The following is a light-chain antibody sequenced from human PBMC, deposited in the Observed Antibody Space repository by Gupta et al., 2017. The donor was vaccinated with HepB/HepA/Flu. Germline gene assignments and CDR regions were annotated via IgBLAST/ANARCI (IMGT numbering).Light chain of an antibody. V-gene: IGKV2-28*01. CDR3: RQAMQTPLT. J-gene: IGKJ5*01. CDR2: FVS. CDR1: RSLLSGTGYNH. Sequence: DIVMTQSPLSLPVTPGEPASISCRSSRSLLSGTGYNHLHWYLQKPGQSPQLLIYFVSNRSSGVPDRFSGSGSGTDFTLKISRMEAEDVGFYYCRQAMQTPLTFGQGTRLEIK.